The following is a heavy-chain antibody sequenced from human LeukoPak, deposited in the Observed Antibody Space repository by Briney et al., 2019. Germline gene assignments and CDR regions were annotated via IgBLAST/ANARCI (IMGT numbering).Heavy chain of an antibody. CDR2: ISSNGGST. D-gene: IGHD3-10*01. CDR1: GFTLSSYA. J-gene: IGHJ4*02. Sequence: GGSLRLSCAASGFTLSSYAMHWVRQAPGKGLEYVSAISSNGGSTYYANSVKGRFTISRDNSKNTLYLQMGSLRAEDMAVYYCARSGVGVDYWGQGTLVTVSS. V-gene: IGHV3-64*01. CDR3: ARSGVGVDY.